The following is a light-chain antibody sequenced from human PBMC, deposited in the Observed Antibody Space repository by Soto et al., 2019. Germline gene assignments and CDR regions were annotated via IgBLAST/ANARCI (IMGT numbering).Light chain of an antibody. CDR3: SSYAGSNEGV. Sequence: QSALTQPPSASGSPGQSVTISCTGTSSDVGGYKYVSWYQQHPGKAPKLIIYEVTKRPSGVPDRFSGSKSGNTASLTVSGLQAEDEADYYCSSYAGSNEGVFGGGTKLTVL. CDR2: EVT. J-gene: IGLJ2*01. V-gene: IGLV2-8*01. CDR1: SSDVGGYKY.